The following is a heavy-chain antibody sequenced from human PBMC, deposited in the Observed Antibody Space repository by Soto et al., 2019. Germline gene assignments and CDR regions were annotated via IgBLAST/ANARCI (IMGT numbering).Heavy chain of an antibody. CDR1: GYNFTSHW. J-gene: IGHJ3*02. V-gene: IGHV5-10-1*01. D-gene: IGHD6-19*01. CDR2: IDPSDSYS. CDR3: ARQSSGWRGSFDI. Sequence: GESLKISCKGSGYNFTSHWISWVRQMPGKGLEWMGRIDPSDSYSNYSPSFRGHVTITADKSIITAYLQWSSLKASDTAMYYCARQSSGWRGSFDIWGQGTMVTVSS.